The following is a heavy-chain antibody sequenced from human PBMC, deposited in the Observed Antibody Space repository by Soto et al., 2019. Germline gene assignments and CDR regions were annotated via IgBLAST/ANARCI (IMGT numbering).Heavy chain of an antibody. Sequence: PGESLKISCEGSGYGFSNYWIGWVRQKSGKGLEWMGIIFPRDSDTKYNPSLQGQVSISADNSVATAYLHLSSLKPSDSAIYYCARHLYTNANGNLFGDFWGQGTTGTVSA. V-gene: IGHV5-51*01. CDR2: IFPRDSDT. CDR1: GYGFSNYW. J-gene: IGHJ4*02. CDR3: ARHLYTNANGNLFGDF. D-gene: IGHD2-21*01.